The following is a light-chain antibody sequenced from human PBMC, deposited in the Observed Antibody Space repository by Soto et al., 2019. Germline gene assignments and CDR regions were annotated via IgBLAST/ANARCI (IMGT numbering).Light chain of an antibody. J-gene: IGLJ3*02. CDR2: NVS. V-gene: IGLV2-14*03. Sequence: QSALTQPASVSGSHGQSITISCTGSSSDVGGYNYVSWYQHHPGKAPKLLIYNVSDRPSGVSNRFSGSKSGNTASLTISGLQAEDEADYYCNSYTTSSTLVFGGGTNVTVL. CDR3: NSYTTSSTLV. CDR1: SSDVGGYNY.